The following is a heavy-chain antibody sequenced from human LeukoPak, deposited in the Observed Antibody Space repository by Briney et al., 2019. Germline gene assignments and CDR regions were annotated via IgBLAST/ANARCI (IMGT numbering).Heavy chain of an antibody. D-gene: IGHD6-13*01. CDR2: IWYDGSNK. CDR1: GFTFSSYG. V-gene: IGHV3-33*01. CDR3: ARDRGIAAAGPLDY. Sequence: GRSLRLSCAASGFTFSSYGMHWVRQAPGKGLEWVAVIWYDGSNKYYADSVKGRFTISRDNSKSTLYLQMNSLRAEDTAVYYCARDRGIAAAGPLDYWGQGTLVTVSS. J-gene: IGHJ4*02.